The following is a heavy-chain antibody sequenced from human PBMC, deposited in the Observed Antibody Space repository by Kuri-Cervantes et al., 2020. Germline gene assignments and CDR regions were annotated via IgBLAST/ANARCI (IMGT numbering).Heavy chain of an antibody. D-gene: IGHD6-19*01. CDR1: GFTFSSYW. J-gene: IGHJ4*02. V-gene: IGHV3-74*01. CDR3: ARDPSSGWQPLDY. Sequence: GGSLRLSCAASGFTFSSYWMHWVRQAPGEGLVWVSRINSDGSSTSYADSVKGRFTISRDNSKNTLYLQMISLRAEDTAVYYCARDPSSGWQPLDYWGQGTLVTVSS. CDR2: INSDGSST.